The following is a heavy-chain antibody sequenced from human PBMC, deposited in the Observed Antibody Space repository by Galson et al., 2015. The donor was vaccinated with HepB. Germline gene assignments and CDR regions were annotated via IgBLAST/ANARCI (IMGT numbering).Heavy chain of an antibody. J-gene: IGHJ4*02. CDR2: VVESGDS. Sequence: SLRLSCAASGFTFSNYAMSWVRQAPGKGPEWVALVVESGDSYYPDSVRGRFTITRDNFKNTVYLYMNNLRAEDTATYYCGKERTYRFESWGQGTLVVVSS. D-gene: IGHD2-2*02. CDR3: GKERTYRFES. V-gene: IGHV3-23*01. CDR1: GFTFSNYA.